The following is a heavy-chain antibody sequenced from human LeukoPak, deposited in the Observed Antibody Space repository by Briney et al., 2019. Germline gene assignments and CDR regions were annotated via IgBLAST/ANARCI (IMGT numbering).Heavy chain of an antibody. CDR1: GYTLTGYY. CDR2: INPNSGGT. Sequence: ASVKVSCKASGYTLTGYYMHWVRQAPGQGLEWMGRINPNSGGTNYAQKFQGRVTMTRDTSISTAYMELSRLRSDDTAVYYCARRASSSWYACDYWGQGTLVTVSS. D-gene: IGHD6-13*01. CDR3: ARRASSSWYACDY. J-gene: IGHJ4*02. V-gene: IGHV1-2*06.